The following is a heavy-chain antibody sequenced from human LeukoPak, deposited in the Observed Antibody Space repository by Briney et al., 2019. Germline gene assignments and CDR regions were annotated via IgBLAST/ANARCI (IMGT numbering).Heavy chain of an antibody. CDR2: ISSSSSYI. V-gene: IGHV3-21*01. CDR1: GFTFSSYS. Sequence: GGSLRLSCAASGFTFSSYSMNWVRQAPGKGLEWVSSISSSSSYIYYADSVKGRFTISRDNAKNSLYLQMNSLRAEDTDVYYCAREMGYYDILTGYYGFDYWGQGTLVTVSS. D-gene: IGHD3-9*01. CDR3: AREMGYYDILTGYYGFDY. J-gene: IGHJ4*02.